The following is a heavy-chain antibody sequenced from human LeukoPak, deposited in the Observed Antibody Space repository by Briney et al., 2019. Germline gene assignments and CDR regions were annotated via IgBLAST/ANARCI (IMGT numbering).Heavy chain of an antibody. D-gene: IGHD6-19*01. CDR2: INPNSGGT. Sequence: ASVKVSCKASGYTFTGYYMHWVRQAPGQGLEWMGWINPNSGGTNYAQKFQGRVTMTRDTSISTAYMELSRLRSDDTAVYYCAREGGYSSGPTVGYFDYWGQGTLVTVSS. CDR1: GYTFTGYY. CDR3: AREGGYSSGPTVGYFDY. J-gene: IGHJ4*02. V-gene: IGHV1-2*02.